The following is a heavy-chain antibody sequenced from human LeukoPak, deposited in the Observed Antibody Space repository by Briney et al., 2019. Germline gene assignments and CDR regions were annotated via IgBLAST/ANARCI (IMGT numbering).Heavy chain of an antibody. CDR2: ISGSGGST. J-gene: IGHJ4*02. CDR1: GFTFSSYA. CDR3: AKGTRASGIFDY. Sequence: GGSLRLSCAASGFTFSSYAMSWVRQAPGKGLEWVSAISGSGGSTYYADSVKGRFTISRDNSKNTLYLQMNSLRAEDTPVYYCAKGTRASGIFDYWGQGTLVTVSS. D-gene: IGHD1-7*01. V-gene: IGHV3-23*01.